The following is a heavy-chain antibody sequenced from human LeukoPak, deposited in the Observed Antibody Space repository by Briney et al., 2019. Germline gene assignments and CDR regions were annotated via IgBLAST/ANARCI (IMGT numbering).Heavy chain of an antibody. V-gene: IGHV1-3*01. Sequence: ASVKVSCKASGYTFTKYAIHWVRQAPGQRLEWMGYINAANHNTHYSQNFQGRVTITRDNSANTDYMELSSLRSEDTAVYYCATLSEDQAYNWNYNYWGQGTLVTVSS. CDR1: GYTFTKYA. CDR3: ATLSEDQAYNWNYNY. J-gene: IGHJ4*02. CDR2: INAANHNT. D-gene: IGHD1-7*01.